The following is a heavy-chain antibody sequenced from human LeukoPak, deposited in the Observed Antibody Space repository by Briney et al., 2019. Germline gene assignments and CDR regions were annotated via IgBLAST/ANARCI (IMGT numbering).Heavy chain of an antibody. Sequence: GGSLRLSCAASGFTFSSYAMSWVRQAPGKGLEWVSAISGSGGSTYYADSVKGRFTISRDNSKNTLYLQMNSLRAEDTAVYYCAKIPMIVVVRGLAFDIWGQGTMVTVSS. V-gene: IGHV3-23*01. J-gene: IGHJ3*02. CDR3: AKIPMIVVVRGLAFDI. CDR1: GFTFSSYA. CDR2: ISGSGGST. D-gene: IGHD3-22*01.